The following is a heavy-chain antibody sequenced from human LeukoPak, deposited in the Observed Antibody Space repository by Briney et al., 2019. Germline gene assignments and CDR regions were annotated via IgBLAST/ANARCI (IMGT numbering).Heavy chain of an antibody. CDR3: ARDWFHAIDY. CDR2: ISSSSSYI. V-gene: IGHV3-21*01. Sequence: PGGSLRLSCAASEFTFSYYSMNWVRQAPGKGLEWVSSISSSSSYIHYADSVEGRFTISRDNAKNTLYLQMNSLRAEDTAVYYCARDWFHAIDYWGQGTLVTVSS. CDR1: EFTFSYYS. J-gene: IGHJ4*02. D-gene: IGHD2/OR15-2a*01.